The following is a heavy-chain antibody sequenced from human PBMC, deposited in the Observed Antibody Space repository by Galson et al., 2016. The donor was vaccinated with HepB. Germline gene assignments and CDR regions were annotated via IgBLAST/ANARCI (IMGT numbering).Heavy chain of an antibody. J-gene: IGHJ4*02. V-gene: IGHV3-30*04. CDR1: GFTYG. CDR3: ASDMNSFDFLGGPLDY. CDR2: ISNDESRK. Sequence: SLRLSCAVSGFTYGIHWVRQAPGKGLERVAAISNDESRKDYADPVKGRFIISRDTSKNTLYLQMNSRRSEDTAVYYCASDMNSFDFLGGPLDYWGQGTLVTVSS. D-gene: IGHD3-3*01.